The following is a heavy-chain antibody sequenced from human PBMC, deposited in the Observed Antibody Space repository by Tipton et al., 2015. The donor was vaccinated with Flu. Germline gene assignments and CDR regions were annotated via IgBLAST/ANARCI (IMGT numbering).Heavy chain of an antibody. D-gene: IGHD1-1*01. CDR1: GDSISTTIYY. V-gene: IGHV4-39*07. Sequence: TLSLTCTVSGDSISTTIYYWGWVRRPPGKGLEWIGSIYYSGTTYYNPSLKSRVTISVDSSKNEFSLTLAPLTAADTAVYYCARDLWNDRRAYYYYGVDVWGQGTTVTVSS. CDR3: ARDLWNDRRAYYYYGVDV. J-gene: IGHJ6*02. CDR2: IYYSGTT.